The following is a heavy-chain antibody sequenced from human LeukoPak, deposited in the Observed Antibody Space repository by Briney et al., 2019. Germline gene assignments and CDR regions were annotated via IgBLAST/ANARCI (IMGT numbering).Heavy chain of an antibody. CDR1: GFTFDDYA. V-gene: IGHV3-43D*03. Sequence: PGGSLRLSCAASGFTFDDYAMHWVRQAPGKGLEWVSLISWDGGSTYYADSVKGRFTISRDNSKNSLYLQMNSLRAEDTALYYCAKEAPHLSGGWWNAFDIWGQGTMVTVSS. CDR2: ISWDGGST. CDR3: AKEAPHLSGGWWNAFDI. D-gene: IGHD2-15*01. J-gene: IGHJ3*02.